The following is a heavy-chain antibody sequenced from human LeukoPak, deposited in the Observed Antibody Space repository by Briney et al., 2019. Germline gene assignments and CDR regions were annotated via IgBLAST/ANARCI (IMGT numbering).Heavy chain of an antibody. CDR3: ARVLDYYGSGSRDFDY. J-gene: IGHJ4*02. D-gene: IGHD3-10*01. CDR1: GYTISTGYY. CDR2: IYHSGST. V-gene: IGHV4-38-2*02. Sequence: PSGTLSLTCTVSGYTISTGYYWGWIRQPPGKGLEWIGSIYHSGSTFYNPSLNSRLTMSVDTSKNSFSLKLSSVTAADTAVYYCARVLDYYGSGSRDFDYWGQGTLVTVSS.